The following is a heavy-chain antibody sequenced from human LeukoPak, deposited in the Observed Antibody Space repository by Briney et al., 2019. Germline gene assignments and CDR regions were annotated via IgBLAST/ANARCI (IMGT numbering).Heavy chain of an antibody. CDR2: ISYNGIT. V-gene: IGHV4-59*01. D-gene: IGHD5-12*01. CDR1: GGSIRSDY. Sequence: SETLSLTCSVSGGSIRSDYWSWLRQPPGKGLEWIGYISYNGITNYNPSLKSRLTMSVDTSKSQFSLKLSSPTAADTAVYYCARDRVDRFGPRFDPWGPGTLVTVSS. CDR3: ARDRVDRFGPRFDP. J-gene: IGHJ5*02.